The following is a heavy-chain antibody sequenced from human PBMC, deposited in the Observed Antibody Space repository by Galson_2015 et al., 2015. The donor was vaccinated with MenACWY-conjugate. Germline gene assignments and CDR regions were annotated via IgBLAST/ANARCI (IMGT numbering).Heavy chain of an antibody. Sequence: SGAEVKKPGESLRISCKGSGYSFSSYWTSWVRQMPGKGLEWMGRIDPSDSYTNYSPSFQGHVTISADKSISTAYLQWSSLKASDSAMYYCTSRAGPIDYWGQGTLVTVSS. CDR3: TSRAGPIDY. CDR1: GYSFSSYW. CDR2: IDPSDSYT. J-gene: IGHJ4*02. V-gene: IGHV5-10-1*01.